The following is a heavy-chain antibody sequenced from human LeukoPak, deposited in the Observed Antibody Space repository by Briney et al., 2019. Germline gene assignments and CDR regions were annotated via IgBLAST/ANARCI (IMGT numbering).Heavy chain of an antibody. CDR2: MNPNSGGT. CDR3: ARNKEGKSLDY. Sequence: GASVKVSCKASGYTFTGYYMHWVRQAPGQGLEWMAWMNPNSGGTSYAQKFQGRVTMTRDTSVSTAYMELSGLRFDDTAVYYCARNKEGKSLDYWGQGTLVTVSS. J-gene: IGHJ4*02. CDR1: GYTFTGYY. V-gene: IGHV1-2*02.